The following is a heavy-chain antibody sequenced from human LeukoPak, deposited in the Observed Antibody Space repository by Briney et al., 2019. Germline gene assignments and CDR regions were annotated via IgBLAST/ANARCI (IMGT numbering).Heavy chain of an antibody. D-gene: IGHD3-22*01. CDR2: TYYRSKWHN. Sequence: SQTLSLTCAISGDSVSSNSAAWNWIRQSPARGLEWLGRTYYRSKWHNDYAVSVKSRITINPDTSKNQFSLQLNSVTPEDTAVYYCARDRGYYDGSGYTAYYYYGLDVWGQGTTVTVSS. CDR3: ARDRGYYDGSGYTAYYYYGLDV. CDR1: GDSVSSNSAA. V-gene: IGHV6-1*01. J-gene: IGHJ6*02.